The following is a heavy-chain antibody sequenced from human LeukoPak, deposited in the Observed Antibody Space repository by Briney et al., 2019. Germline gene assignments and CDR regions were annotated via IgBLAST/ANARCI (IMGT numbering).Heavy chain of an antibody. CDR2: IYHSGST. CDR3: ARVGDYHGSGSHFDY. D-gene: IGHD3-10*01. Sequence: TSETLSLTCAVSGGSISSGGYSWSWIRQPPGKGLEWIGYIYHSGSTYYNPSLKSRVTISVDRSKNQFSLKLSSVTAADTAVYYCARVGDYHGSGSHFDYWGQGTLVTVSS. J-gene: IGHJ4*02. CDR1: GGSISSGGYS. V-gene: IGHV4-30-2*01.